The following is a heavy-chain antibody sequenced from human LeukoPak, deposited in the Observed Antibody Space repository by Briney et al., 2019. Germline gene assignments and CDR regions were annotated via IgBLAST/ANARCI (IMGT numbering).Heavy chain of an antibody. CDR2: INHSGST. D-gene: IGHD7-27*01. CDR3: ARGRRVRKWGFDY. CDR1: GGSFSGYY. Sequence: ASETLSLTCAVYGGSFSGYYWSWIRQPPGKGLEWIGEINHSGSTNYNPSLKSRVTISVDTSKNQFSLKLSSVTAADTAVYYCARGRRVRKWGFDYWGQGTLVIVSS. J-gene: IGHJ4*02. V-gene: IGHV4-34*01.